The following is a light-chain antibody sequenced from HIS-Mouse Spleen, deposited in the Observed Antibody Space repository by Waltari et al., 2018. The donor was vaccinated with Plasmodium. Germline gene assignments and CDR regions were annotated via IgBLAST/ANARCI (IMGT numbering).Light chain of an antibody. V-gene: IGLV2-11*01. CDR2: DVS. CDR1: SSDDGGYND. J-gene: IGLJ2*01. Sequence: QSALTQPRSVSGSPGQSVTISCTGTSSDDGGYNDVSWYQPHPGKAPKLMIYDVSKRPSGVPDRFSGSKSGNTASLTISGLQAEDEADYYCCSYAGSYTLVFGGGTKLTVL. CDR3: CSYAGSYTLV.